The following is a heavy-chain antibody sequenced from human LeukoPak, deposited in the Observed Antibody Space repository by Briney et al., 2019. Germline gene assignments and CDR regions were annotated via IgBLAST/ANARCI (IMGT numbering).Heavy chain of an antibody. V-gene: IGHV4-30-2*01. CDR2: INHSGST. J-gene: IGHJ4*02. CDR1: GGSISSGGYS. D-gene: IGHD2-2*01. Sequence: PSQTLSLTCAVSGGSISSGGYSWSWIRQPPGKGLEWIGEINHSGSTNYNPSLKSRVTISVDTSKNQFSLKLSSVTAADTAVYYCARGGLIVVVPAAAFRKGGYFDYWGQGTLVTVSS. CDR3: ARGGLIVVVPAAAFRKGGYFDY.